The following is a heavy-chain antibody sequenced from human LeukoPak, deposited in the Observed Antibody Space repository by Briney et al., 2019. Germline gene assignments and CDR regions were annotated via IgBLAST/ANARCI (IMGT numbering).Heavy chain of an antibody. V-gene: IGHV4-59*01. CDR1: GGSISSYY. D-gene: IGHD6-13*01. CDR3: ARASSSSWYPLYYYMDV. Sequence: SETLSLTCTVSGGSISSYYWSWIRQPPGKGLEWIGYIYYSGSTNYNPSLKSQVTISVDTSKNQFSLKLSSVTAADTAVYYCARASSSSWYPLYYYMDVWGKGTTVTVSS. CDR2: IYYSGST. J-gene: IGHJ6*03.